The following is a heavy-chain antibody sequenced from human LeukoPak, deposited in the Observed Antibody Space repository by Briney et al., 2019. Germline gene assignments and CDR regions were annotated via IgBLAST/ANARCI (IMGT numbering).Heavy chain of an antibody. CDR2: ISSSGNTI. Sequence: GGSLRLSCAASGFTFSSYEMNWVRQAPGKGLDWVSYISSSGNTIYYADSVKGRFTFSRDNSKNTVYLQMNSLRPEDTAVYYCVRDRDWAFDYWGQGSLVTVSS. J-gene: IGHJ4*02. CDR3: VRDRDWAFDY. V-gene: IGHV3-48*03. CDR1: GFTFSSYE. D-gene: IGHD2-21*02.